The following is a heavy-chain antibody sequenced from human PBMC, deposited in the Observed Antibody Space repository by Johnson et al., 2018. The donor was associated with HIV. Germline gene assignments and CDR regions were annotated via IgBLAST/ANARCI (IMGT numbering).Heavy chain of an antibody. CDR3: AKSVVVVLVGDNDDAFDI. CDR2: ISYDGSDK. V-gene: IGHV3-30*04. D-gene: IGHD2-21*01. J-gene: IGHJ3*02. Sequence: QVQLVESGGGVVQPGRSLRISCAASGFTFSSYAMHWVRQAPAKGLEWVAVISYDGSDKYYADSVKGRFTISRDNPWNTLYLQMNNLTTEDTAVYYCAKSVVVVLVGDNDDAFDIWGQGTMVTVSS. CDR1: GFTFSSYA.